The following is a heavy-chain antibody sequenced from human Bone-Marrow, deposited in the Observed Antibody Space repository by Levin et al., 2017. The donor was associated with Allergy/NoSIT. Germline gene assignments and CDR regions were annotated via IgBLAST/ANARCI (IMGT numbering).Heavy chain of an antibody. CDR1: GFRFNDHA. CDR3: TRDIGESYGYYGMDV. D-gene: IGHD3-16*01. Sequence: SLRLSCAASGFRFNDHAMHWVRQVPGKGLEWVSGINWNGGSIGYADSVKGRFTISRDNAKNSLYLQMTSLRAGDTAFYYCTRDIGESYGYYGMDVWGQGTTVTVSS. J-gene: IGHJ6*01. V-gene: IGHV3-9*01. CDR2: INWNGGSI.